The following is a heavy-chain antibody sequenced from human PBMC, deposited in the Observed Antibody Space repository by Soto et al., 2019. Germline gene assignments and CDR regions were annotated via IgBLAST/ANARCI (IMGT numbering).Heavy chain of an antibody. CDR2: IDNSGGIT. CDR1: GFTFSTYA. V-gene: IGHV3-23*05. D-gene: IGHD5-18*01. Sequence: GGSLRLSCAASGFTFSTYAMSWVRQAPGKGLEWVSTIDNSGGITYYADSVKGRFTISRDNSKNTLYLQMNSLRAEDTAVYYCAKGGYNYEYYYLGMDVWGQGTTVTVSS. CDR3: AKGGYNYEYYYLGMDV. J-gene: IGHJ6*02.